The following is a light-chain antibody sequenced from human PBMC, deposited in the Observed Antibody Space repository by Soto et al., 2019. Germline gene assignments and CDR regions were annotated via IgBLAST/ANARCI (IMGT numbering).Light chain of an antibody. CDR3: QQYSTYSEYT. Sequence: DIQMTQSPSTLPASVGDRVTITCRASQTINNWLAWYQQKPGKAPKLLIYKTSTLQSGVPSRFSGSGSGTEFALTISCLQPDDFATYYCQQYSTYSEYTFGQGTKVEIK. V-gene: IGKV1-5*03. J-gene: IGKJ2*01. CDR2: KTS. CDR1: QTINNW.